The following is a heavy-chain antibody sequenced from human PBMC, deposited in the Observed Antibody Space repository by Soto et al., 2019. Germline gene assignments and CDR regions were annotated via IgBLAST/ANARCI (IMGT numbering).Heavy chain of an antibody. CDR2: IKPDGSER. J-gene: IGHJ4*02. D-gene: IGHD7-27*01. V-gene: IGHV3-7*04. Sequence: EVQLVESGGGLVQPGGSLRLSCEASGFTFGTYWMTWVRQPPGKGLECVADIKPDGSERYYVDSVKGRFTISRDNAKNSLYRHMNSLRAEDTAVYYCATDLNWEQYWGQGTLVTVSS. CDR1: GFTFGTYW. CDR3: ATDLNWEQY.